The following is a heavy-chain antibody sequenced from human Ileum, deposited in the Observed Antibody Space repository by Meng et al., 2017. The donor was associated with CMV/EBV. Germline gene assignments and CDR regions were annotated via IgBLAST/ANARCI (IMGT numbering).Heavy chain of an antibody. V-gene: IGHV4-4*07. CDR2: LRTSGTT. D-gene: IGHD3-10*01. Sequence: QMQLQESGPGLVKPSETLSLTCIVSGDSISGYHWTWSRKPAGKGLEWIGRLRTSGTTDHNPSLKSRVTLSIDTSKNQFSLKLNSVTAADTAAYYCGRAGARGVPVDMWGQGTLVTVSS. J-gene: IGHJ4*02. CDR1: GDSISGYH. CDR3: GRAGARGVPVDM.